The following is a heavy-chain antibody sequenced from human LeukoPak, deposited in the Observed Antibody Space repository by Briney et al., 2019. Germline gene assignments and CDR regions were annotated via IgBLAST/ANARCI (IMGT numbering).Heavy chain of an antibody. CDR3: TRDRGDIVVVVAATPYYYYGMDV. CDR1: GFTFSNAW. CDR2: IRSKAYGGTT. J-gene: IGHJ6*04. D-gene: IGHD2-15*01. V-gene: IGHV3-49*04. Sequence: PGGSLRLSCAASGFTFSNAWMSWVRQAPGKGLEWVGFIRSKAYGGTTEYAASVKGRFTISRDDSKSIAYLQMNSLKTEDTAAYYCTRDRGDIVVVVAATPYYYYGMDVWGKGTTVTVSS.